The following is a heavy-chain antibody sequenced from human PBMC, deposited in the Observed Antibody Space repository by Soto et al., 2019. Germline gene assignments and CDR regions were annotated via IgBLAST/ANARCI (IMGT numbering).Heavy chain of an antibody. CDR3: ARDSKPDGYNFDY. CDR2: ISSSSSTI. J-gene: IGHJ4*02. CDR1: GFTFSSYS. V-gene: IGHV3-48*02. Sequence: EVQLVESGGGLVQPGGSLRLSCAASGFTFSSYSMNWVRQAPGKGLEWVSYISSSSSTIHYPDSVKGRFTISRDNAKTSLYLQMNSLRDEDTAVYYCARDSKPDGYNFDYWGQGTLVTVSS. D-gene: IGHD5-12*01.